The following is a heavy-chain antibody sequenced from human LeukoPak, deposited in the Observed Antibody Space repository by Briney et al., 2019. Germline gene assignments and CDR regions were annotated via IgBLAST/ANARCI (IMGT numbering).Heavy chain of an antibody. V-gene: IGHV4-34*01. CDR3: ARAGSLTPDAFDI. Sequence: PSETLSLTCAVYGGSFSGYYWSWIRQPPGKGLEWIGEINHSGSTNYNPSLKSRVTISVDTSKNQFSLKLSSVTAADTAVYYCARAGSLTPDAFDIWGQGTMVTVS. D-gene: IGHD3-9*01. CDR1: GGSFSGYY. CDR2: INHSGST. J-gene: IGHJ3*02.